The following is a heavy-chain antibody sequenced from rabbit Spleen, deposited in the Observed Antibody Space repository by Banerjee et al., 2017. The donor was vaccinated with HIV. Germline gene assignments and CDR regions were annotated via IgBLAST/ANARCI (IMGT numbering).Heavy chain of an antibody. Sequence: QSLEESGGDLVKPGASLTLTCTASGVSFSSSSYMCWVRQAPGKGLEWIACIDTGSSGFTYFATWAQGRFTCSKTSSTTVTLQMTRLTAADTATYFCARGFASSSGYYLNLWGPGTLVTVS. CDR2: IDTGSSGFT. CDR1: GVSFSSSSY. CDR3: ARGFASSSGYYLNL. J-gene: IGHJ4*01. D-gene: IGHD1-1*01. V-gene: IGHV1S40*01.